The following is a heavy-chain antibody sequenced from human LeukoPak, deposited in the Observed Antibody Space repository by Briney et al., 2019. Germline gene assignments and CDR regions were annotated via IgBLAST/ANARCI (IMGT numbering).Heavy chain of an antibody. CDR1: GFTFSNYA. J-gene: IGHJ6*02. CDR2: ISYDGSNK. Sequence: PGRSLRLSCAASGFTFSNYAMHWVRQAPGKGLEWVAVISYDGSNKYNADSVKGRFTISRDNSKNTLYLQMNSLRAEDTAVYYCARIGEDGYHNNYYYGMDVWGQGTTVTVSS. V-gene: IGHV3-30*04. D-gene: IGHD5-24*01. CDR3: ARIGEDGYHNNYYYGMDV.